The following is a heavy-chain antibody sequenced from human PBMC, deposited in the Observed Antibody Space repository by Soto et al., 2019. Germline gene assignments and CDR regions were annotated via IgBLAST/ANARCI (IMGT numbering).Heavy chain of an antibody. V-gene: IGHV4-31*03. CDR3: ARGVGLTTSTTRGWFDP. CDR2: IYYSGST. CDR1: GGSISSGGYY. J-gene: IGHJ5*02. D-gene: IGHD4-4*01. Sequence: SETLSLTCTVSGGSISSGGYYWSWIRQHPGKGLEWIGYIYYSGSTYYNPSLKSRVTISVDTSKNQFSLKLSSVTAADTAVYYCARGVGLTTSTTRGWFDPWGQGTLVTVSS.